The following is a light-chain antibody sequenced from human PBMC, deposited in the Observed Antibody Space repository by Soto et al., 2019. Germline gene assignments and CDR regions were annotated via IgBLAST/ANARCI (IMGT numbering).Light chain of an antibody. V-gene: IGLV2-8*01. CDR1: SSDVGAYNY. CDR2: EVS. Sequence: QSALTQPPSAPGSPGQSVAISCTGTSSDVGAYNYVAWYQQHPGKVPKLMIYEVSKRPSGVPDRFSGSKSGNTASLTVSGLQADDEADCYCSSYAGSDVFVFGTGTKVTV. J-gene: IGLJ1*01. CDR3: SSYAGSDVFV.